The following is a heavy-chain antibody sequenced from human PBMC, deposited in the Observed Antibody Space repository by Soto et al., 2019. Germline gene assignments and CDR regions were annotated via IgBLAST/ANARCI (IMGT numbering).Heavy chain of an antibody. Sequence: EVQLVESGGGLVQPGGSLRLSCAASGFTFSSYSMNWVRQAPGKGLEWVSYISSSSSTIYYADSVKGRFTISRDNAKNSLYLKMNSRRDEDKAVYYCARDPLKAPRGGDYWGQGTLVTVSS. D-gene: IGHD3-10*01. V-gene: IGHV3-48*02. J-gene: IGHJ4*02. CDR1: GFTFSSYS. CDR2: ISSSSSTI. CDR3: ARDPLKAPRGGDY.